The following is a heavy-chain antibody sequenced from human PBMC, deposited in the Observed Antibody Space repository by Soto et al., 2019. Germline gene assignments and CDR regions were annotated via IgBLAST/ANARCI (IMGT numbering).Heavy chain of an antibody. V-gene: IGHV3-74*01. Sequence: EVQLVESGGGLVQPGGSLRLSCVASGFTFSNYWMHWVRQAPGKGLVWVSRISPDGSNTNYADSVKGRFTISRDNAKNTVYLQINSLRAEDTALYYCARDNGKSYWGQGTLVTVSS. J-gene: IGHJ4*02. CDR1: GFTFSNYW. CDR2: ISPDGSNT. CDR3: ARDNGKSY.